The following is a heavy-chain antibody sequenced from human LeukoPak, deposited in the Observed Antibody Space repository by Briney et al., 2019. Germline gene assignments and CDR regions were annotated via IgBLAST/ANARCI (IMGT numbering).Heavy chain of an antibody. Sequence: GGSLRLSCAASGFTFSSYSMNWVRQAPGKGLEWVSSISSSSSYIYYADSVKGRFTISRDNAKNSLYLQTNSLRVEDTAVYFCARELGYGSGSFYPYDSWGQGTLVTVSS. CDR2: ISSSSSYI. D-gene: IGHD3-10*01. V-gene: IGHV3-21*01. J-gene: IGHJ4*02. CDR1: GFTFSSYS. CDR3: ARELGYGSGSFYPYDS.